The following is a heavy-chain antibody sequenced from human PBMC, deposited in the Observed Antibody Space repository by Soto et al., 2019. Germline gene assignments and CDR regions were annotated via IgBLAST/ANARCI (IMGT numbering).Heavy chain of an antibody. V-gene: IGHV1-69*13. CDR1: GGTFSSYA. Sequence: SVKVSCQASGGTFSSYAIRWVRQAPGQGLEWMGGIIPIFGTANYAQKFQGRVTITADESTSTAYMELSSLRSEDTAIYYCVRDRSGWYRPFDCWGQGALVTVSS. J-gene: IGHJ4*02. D-gene: IGHD6-19*01. CDR3: VRDRSGWYRPFDC. CDR2: IIPIFGTA.